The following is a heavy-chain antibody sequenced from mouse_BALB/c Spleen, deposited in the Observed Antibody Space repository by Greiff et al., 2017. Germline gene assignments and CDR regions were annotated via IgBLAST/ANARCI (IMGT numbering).Heavy chain of an antibody. J-gene: IGHJ2*01. D-gene: IGHD1-1*01. CDR1: GYTFTSYT. CDR3: ARSYYYGSTGNFDY. CDR2: INPSSGYT. V-gene: IGHV1-4*01. Sequence: QVQLKESGAELARPGASVKMSCKASGYTFTSYTMHWVKQRPGQGLEWIGYINPSSGYTNYNQKFKDKATLTADKSSSTAYMQLSSLTSEDSAVYYCARSYYYGSTGNFDYWGQGTTLTVSS.